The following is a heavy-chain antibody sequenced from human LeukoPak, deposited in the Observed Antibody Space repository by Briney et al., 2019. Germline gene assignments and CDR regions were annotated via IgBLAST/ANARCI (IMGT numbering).Heavy chain of an antibody. V-gene: IGHV3-7*01. J-gene: IGHJ5*02. D-gene: IGHD2-8*01. CDR2: IKQEGSEK. CDR1: GFTFSSYW. Sequence: GGSLRLSCAASGFTFSSYWMSWVRQAPGKGLECVANIKQEGSEKYYVDSVKGRFPISRDNAKNSLYLQMNSLRAEDTAVYYCARDLGQRLYCTNGVCDNWFDPWGQGTLVTVSS. CDR3: ARDLGQRLYCTNGVCDNWFDP.